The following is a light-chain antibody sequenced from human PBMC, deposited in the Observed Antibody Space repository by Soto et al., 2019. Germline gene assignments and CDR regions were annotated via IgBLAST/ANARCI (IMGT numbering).Light chain of an antibody. CDR2: KAS. V-gene: IGKV1-5*03. CDR1: ESIDSW. Sequence: DIQMTQSPSTLSASVGDRVTITCRASESIDSWLAWHQQKPGRAPKLLISKASTLESGVPSRFSGSGSGTEFTLTVSSLQPDDFATYYCHQYHNFPRTFGQGTKVDIK. J-gene: IGKJ1*01. CDR3: HQYHNFPRT.